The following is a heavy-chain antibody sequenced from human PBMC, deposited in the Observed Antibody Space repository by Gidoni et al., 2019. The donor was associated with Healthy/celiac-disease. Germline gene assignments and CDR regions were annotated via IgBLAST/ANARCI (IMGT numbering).Heavy chain of an antibody. CDR2: IYSGGST. J-gene: IGHJ5*02. D-gene: IGHD3-3*01. CDR3: AREVSNKDFWSGPNNWFDP. CDR1: GFTVSSNY. Sequence: EVQLVESGGGLFQPGGSLRLSCAASGFTVSSNYMSWVRQAPGKGLEWVSVIYSGGSTYYADSVKGRFTISRDNSKNTLYLQMNSLRAEDTAVYYCAREVSNKDFWSGPNNWFDPWGQGTLVTVSS. V-gene: IGHV3-66*02.